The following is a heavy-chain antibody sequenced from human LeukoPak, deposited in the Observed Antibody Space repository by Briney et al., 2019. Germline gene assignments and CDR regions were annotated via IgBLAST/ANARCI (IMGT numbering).Heavy chain of an antibody. CDR1: GFTLSSYW. CDR2: INSDGGST. V-gene: IGHV3-74*01. J-gene: IGHJ3*02. Sequence: PGGSLRLSCAASGFTLSSYWMHWVRQAPGKGLVWVSGINSDGGSTRYADSVKGRFIITRDNAKNMLYLQMNSLRAEDTAVYYCASMNGHDFDIWGQGTRVTVSS. CDR3: ASMNGHDFDI. D-gene: IGHD2-8*01.